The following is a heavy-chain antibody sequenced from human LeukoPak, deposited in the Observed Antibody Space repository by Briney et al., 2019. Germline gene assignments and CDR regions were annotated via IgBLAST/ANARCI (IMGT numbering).Heavy chain of an antibody. Sequence: ASVKVSCKASGYTFTSYDINWVRQAPGQGLEWMGRIIPIFGIANYAQKVQGRVTMTTDTSTSTAYMELRSLRSDDTAVYYCARDGGSSGWYGFDYWGQGTLVAVSS. J-gene: IGHJ4*02. D-gene: IGHD6-19*01. CDR3: ARDGGSSGWYGFDY. CDR2: IIPIFGIA. V-gene: IGHV1-18*01. CDR1: GYTFTSYD.